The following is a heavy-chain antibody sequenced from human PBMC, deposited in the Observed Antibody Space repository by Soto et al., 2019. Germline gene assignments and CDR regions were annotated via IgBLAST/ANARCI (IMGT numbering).Heavy chain of an antibody. Sequence: GGSLRLSCAASGFTFTRYSMNWVRQAPGKGLEWVSSISSTTNYIYYGDSMKGRFTISRDNAKNSLYLEMNSLRAEDTAVYYCARESGDLTSNFDYWGQGTLVTVSS. V-gene: IGHV3-21*06. CDR2: ISSTTNYI. D-gene: IGHD3-10*01. J-gene: IGHJ4*02. CDR1: GFTFTRYS. CDR3: ARESGDLTSNFDY.